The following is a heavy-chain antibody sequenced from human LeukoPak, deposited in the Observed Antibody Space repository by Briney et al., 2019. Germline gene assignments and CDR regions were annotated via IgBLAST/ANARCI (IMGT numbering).Heavy chain of an antibody. D-gene: IGHD5-18*01. V-gene: IGHV4-31*03. J-gene: IGHJ3*02. Sequence: SQTLSLTCNVSGGSISSGGYYWSWIRQHPGKGLEWIGYIYYSGSTYYNPSLKSRVTISVDTSKNQFSLKLSSVTAADTAVYYCAREGVDTAMAETDDAFDTWGQGTMVTVSS. CDR1: GGSISSGGYY. CDR2: IYYSGST. CDR3: AREGVDTAMAETDDAFDT.